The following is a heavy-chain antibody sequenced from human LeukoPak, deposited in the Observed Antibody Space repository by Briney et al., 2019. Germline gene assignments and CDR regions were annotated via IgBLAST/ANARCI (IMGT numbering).Heavy chain of an antibody. J-gene: IGHJ4*02. Sequence: NPGESLKISCKGSGYSFTSYWIGWVRQMTGKGLECMGIIYPGDSDTRYSPSFQGQVTISADKSISTAYLQWSSLRASDTAMYYCARLLSGYYYSGFDYWGQGTLVTVSS. D-gene: IGHD3-3*01. CDR3: ARLLSGYYYSGFDY. CDR2: IYPGDSDT. V-gene: IGHV5-51*01. CDR1: GYSFTSYW.